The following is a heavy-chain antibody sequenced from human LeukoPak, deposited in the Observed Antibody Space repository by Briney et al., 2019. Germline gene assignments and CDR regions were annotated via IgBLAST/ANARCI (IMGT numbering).Heavy chain of an antibody. Sequence: SQTLSLTCAISGDSVSSNSVTWDWIRQSPSGVLEWLGRTYYRSKWSNDYAESVRSRITITPDTSKNQVSLQLNSVTPEDTAVYYCARLIGSSWLDYWGQGTLVTVSS. V-gene: IGHV6-1*01. CDR2: TYYRSKWSN. D-gene: IGHD6-13*01. CDR1: GDSVSSNSVT. J-gene: IGHJ4*02. CDR3: ARLIGSSWLDY.